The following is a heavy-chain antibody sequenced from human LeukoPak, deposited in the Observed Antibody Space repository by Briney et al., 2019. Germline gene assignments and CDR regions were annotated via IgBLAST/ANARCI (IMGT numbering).Heavy chain of an antibody. J-gene: IGHJ6*04. Sequence: PGGSLRLSCAASGFTFSNYWMSWVRQAPGNGLEWVANINPDGSEKYSVDSVTGRFTISRDNAENTVFLQMNSLRAEDSAVYYCARDLAARDVWGKGTTVTISS. V-gene: IGHV3-7*01. CDR2: INPDGSEK. CDR1: GFTFSNYW. CDR3: ARDLAARDV.